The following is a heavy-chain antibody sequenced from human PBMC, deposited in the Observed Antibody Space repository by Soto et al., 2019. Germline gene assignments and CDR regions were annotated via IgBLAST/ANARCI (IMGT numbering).Heavy chain of an antibody. V-gene: IGHV3-23*01. CDR1: GFTFSSDA. Sequence: EVQLLESGGGLVQPGGSLRLSCAASGFTFSSDAMSWVRQTPGKGLEWVSAISGSGGSTYYADSVKGRFTTSRDNSKNTLYLQMNSLRVEDTAVYYCAKDQGYWYVDLWGRGTLVTVSS. J-gene: IGHJ2*01. CDR2: ISGSGGST. CDR3: AKDQGYWYVDL.